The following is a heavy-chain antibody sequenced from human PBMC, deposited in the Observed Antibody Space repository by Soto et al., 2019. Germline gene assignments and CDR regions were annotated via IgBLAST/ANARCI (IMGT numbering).Heavy chain of an antibody. V-gene: IGHV3-23*01. Sequence: PGGSLRLSCAASGFTFSNYVMSWVRQAPGKGLEWVSSISNSGGGTYYADSVRGRFTISRDNSKNTLYLQMNSLRAEDTAVYYCAKDENRDDYYDSSGYYGYWGQGTLVTVSS. D-gene: IGHD3-22*01. J-gene: IGHJ4*02. CDR3: AKDENRDDYYDSSGYYGY. CDR2: ISNSGGGT. CDR1: GFTFSNYV.